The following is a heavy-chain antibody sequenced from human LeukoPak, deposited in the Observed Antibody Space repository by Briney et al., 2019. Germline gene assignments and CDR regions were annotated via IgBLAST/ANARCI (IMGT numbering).Heavy chain of an antibody. V-gene: IGHV1-46*01. J-gene: IGHJ4*02. Sequence: ASVKVSCKASGYTFTSYYIHWVRQAPGQGLEWMGIINPSGGSTSSAQKFQGRVTMTRDTSTNPVYMELSSLRSDDTAVYYCARSRDLFDYWGQGTLVTVSS. CDR3: ARSRDLFDY. CDR2: INPSGGST. CDR1: GYTFTSYY.